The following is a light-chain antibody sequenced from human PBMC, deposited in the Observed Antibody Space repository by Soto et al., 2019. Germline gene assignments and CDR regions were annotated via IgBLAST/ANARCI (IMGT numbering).Light chain of an antibody. V-gene: IGKV4-1*01. CDR3: QQYYSTPS. CDR2: WAS. CDR1: QSVLYSSNNKNY. Sequence: DIVMTQSPDSLAVSLGERATINCKSSQSVLYSSNNKNYLAWYQQKPGQPPKLLIYWASTRESGVPDRFGGSGSGTDFTLTISSLQAEDVAVYYCQQYYSTPSFGGGTKVEIK. J-gene: IGKJ4*01.